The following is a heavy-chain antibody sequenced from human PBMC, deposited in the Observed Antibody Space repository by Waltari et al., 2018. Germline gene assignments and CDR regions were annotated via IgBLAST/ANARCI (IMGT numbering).Heavy chain of an antibody. D-gene: IGHD3-16*01. CDR2: ISSSSSTI. CDR1: GFTFSSYS. CDR3: ARYGGVKGQRNFDY. V-gene: IGHV3-48*04. Sequence: EVQLVESGGGLVQPGGSLRLSCAASGFTFSSYSMNWVRQSPGKGLEWVSYISSSSSTIYYADSVKGRFTISRDNAKNSLYLQMNSLRAEDTAVYYCARYGGVKGQRNFDYWGQGTLVTVSS. J-gene: IGHJ4*02.